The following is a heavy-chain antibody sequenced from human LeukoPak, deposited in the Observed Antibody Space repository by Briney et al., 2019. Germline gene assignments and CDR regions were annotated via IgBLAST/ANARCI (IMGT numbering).Heavy chain of an antibody. V-gene: IGHV3-21*04. CDR3: ATFLEDYAAPSFDY. J-gene: IGHJ4*02. D-gene: IGHD4-17*01. Sequence: PGGSLRLSCAASGFTFSSYSMNWVRQAPGKGLEWVSSIGSSSSYIYYADSVKGRFTISRDNSKNTLYLQMNSLRAEDTAVYYCATFLEDYAAPSFDYWGQGTLVTVSS. CDR2: IGSSSSYI. CDR1: GFTFSSYS.